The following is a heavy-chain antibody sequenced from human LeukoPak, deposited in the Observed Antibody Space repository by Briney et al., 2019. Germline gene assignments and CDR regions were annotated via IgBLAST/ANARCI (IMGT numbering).Heavy chain of an antibody. CDR3: TRQDY. CDR2: NDPTDSYT. Sequence: AAFLKISCKASGTCLTSYWVSWVRQMPGKGLEWRGRNDPTDSYTYYSPFFQGHVTISADKSINTAYLQFYNLKASDTAMYYCTRQDYWGQGTLVTVSS. J-gene: IGHJ4*02. CDR1: GTCLTSYW. V-gene: IGHV5-10-1*01.